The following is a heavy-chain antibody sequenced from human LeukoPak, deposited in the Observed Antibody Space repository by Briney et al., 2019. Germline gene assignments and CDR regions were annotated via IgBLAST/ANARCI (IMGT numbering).Heavy chain of an antibody. CDR2: ISAYNGNT. D-gene: IGHD2-8*01. Sequence: GASVKVSCKASGYRFTNYGYSWVRRAPGQGLERMGWISAYNGNTDYAQNLQGRVTMTTDASTSTAYMELRSLTSDDTAIYYCARGGSWCTNGVCYYYFDYWGQGTLVSVSS. J-gene: IGHJ4*02. CDR1: GYRFTNYG. CDR3: ARGGSWCTNGVCYYYFDY. V-gene: IGHV1-18*01.